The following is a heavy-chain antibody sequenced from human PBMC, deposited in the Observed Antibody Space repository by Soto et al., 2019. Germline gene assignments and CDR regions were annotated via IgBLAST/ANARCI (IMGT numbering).Heavy chain of an antibody. CDR1: GGYISSGGYS. D-gene: IGHD6-19*01. CDR2: IYHSGST. Sequence: QLQLQESGSGRVKPSQTLSLTCAVSGGYISSGGYSWSWIRQPPGKGLEWIGYIYHSGSTYYNPSIKSRDTISVDRSKNQFSLKLSSVTAADTAVYYCARAGGLGAVAVDYWGQGTLVTVSS. CDR3: ARAGGLGAVAVDY. V-gene: IGHV4-30-2*01. J-gene: IGHJ4*02.